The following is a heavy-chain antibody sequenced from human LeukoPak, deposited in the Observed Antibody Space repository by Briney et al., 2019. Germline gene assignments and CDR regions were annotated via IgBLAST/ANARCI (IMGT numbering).Heavy chain of an antibody. CDR2: IIPRLGTT. V-gene: IGHV1-69*05. J-gene: IGHJ4*02. CDR3: AAEGTD. CDR1: GGTFNSYA. Sequence: ASVKVSCKASGGTFNSYAINWVRQAPGQGLEWMGGIIPRLGTTKYIEKFQGRITITTDESTTTAYMELTSLRSEDTAVYYCAAEGTDWGKGPLFTVSS.